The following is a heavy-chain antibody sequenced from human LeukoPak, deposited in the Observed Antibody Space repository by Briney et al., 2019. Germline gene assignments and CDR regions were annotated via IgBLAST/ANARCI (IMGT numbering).Heavy chain of an antibody. Sequence: PGGSLRLSCAASGFTFSNARMSWVRQAPGKGLEWVGRIKSKTDGGTTDYAAPVKGRFTISRDDSKNTLYLQMNSLKTEDTAVYYCTTLYYDFWSGYYTQLDYWGQGTLVTVSS. CDR1: GFTFSNAR. CDR3: TTLYYDFWSGYYTQLDY. V-gene: IGHV3-15*01. D-gene: IGHD3-3*01. CDR2: IKSKTDGGTT. J-gene: IGHJ4*02.